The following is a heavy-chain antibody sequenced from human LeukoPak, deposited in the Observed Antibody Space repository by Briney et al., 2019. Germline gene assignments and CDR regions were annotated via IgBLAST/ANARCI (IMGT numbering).Heavy chain of an antibody. CDR3: ARDQKYYGSGSYSDPDY. Sequence: GASVKVSCKASGYTFTGYYMHWVRQAPGQGLEWMGRINPNSGGTNYAQEFQGRVTMTRDTSISTAYMELSRLRSDDTAVYYCARDQKYYGSGSYSDPDYWGQGTLVTVSS. CDR1: GYTFTGYY. V-gene: IGHV1-2*06. D-gene: IGHD3-10*01. CDR2: INPNSGGT. J-gene: IGHJ4*02.